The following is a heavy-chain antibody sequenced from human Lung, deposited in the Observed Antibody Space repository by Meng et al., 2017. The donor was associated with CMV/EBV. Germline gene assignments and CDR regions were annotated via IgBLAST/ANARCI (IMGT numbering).Heavy chain of an antibody. Sequence: KASGYTFTGYYMHWVRQAPGQGLEWMGWINPNSGGTNYAQKFQGRVTMTRDTSNSTAYMELSRLRSDDTAVYYCAREGGSTADWFDPWGQGTLVTVSS. D-gene: IGHD2-2*01. CDR1: GYTFTGYY. CDR3: AREGGSTADWFDP. V-gene: IGHV1-2*02. CDR2: INPNSGGT. J-gene: IGHJ5*02.